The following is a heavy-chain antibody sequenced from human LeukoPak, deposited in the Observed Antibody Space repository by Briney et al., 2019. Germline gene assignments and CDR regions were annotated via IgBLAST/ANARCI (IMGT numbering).Heavy chain of an antibody. V-gene: IGHV1-69*04. D-gene: IGHD1-26*01. CDR1: GGTFSSYA. CDR3: ARADATSPFDY. J-gene: IGHJ4*02. CDR2: IIPILGIA. Sequence: GSSVKVSCKASGGTFSSYAISWVRQAPGQGLEWMGRIIPILGIANYAQKFQGRVTITADKSTSTAYMGLSSLRSEDTAVYYCARADATSPFDYWGQGTLVTVSS.